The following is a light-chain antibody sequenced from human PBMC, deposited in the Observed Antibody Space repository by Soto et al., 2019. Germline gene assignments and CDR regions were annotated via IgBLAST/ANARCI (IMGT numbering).Light chain of an antibody. J-gene: IGLJ3*02. CDR2: LEGSGSY. CDR3: ETWDSNTLWV. V-gene: IGLV4-60*03. Sequence: QSVLTQSSSASASLGSSVKLTCTLSSGHSSYIIAWHQQQPGKAPRYLMKLEGSGSYNKGSGVPDRFSGSSSGADRYLTISNLQSEDVADYYCETWDSNTLWVFGGGTKLTVL. CDR1: SGHSSYI.